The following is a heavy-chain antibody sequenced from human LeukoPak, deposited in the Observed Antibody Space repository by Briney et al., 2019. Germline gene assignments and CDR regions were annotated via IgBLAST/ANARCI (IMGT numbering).Heavy chain of an antibody. J-gene: IGHJ4*02. V-gene: IGHV3-23*01. CDR1: GFTFSSYA. D-gene: IGHD6-13*01. CDR2: ISGSGGST. CDR3: AKVMGYSSSWYRDYFDY. Sequence: AGGSLRLSCAASGFTFSSYAMSWVRQAPGKGLEWVSAISGSGGSTYYADSVKGRFTISRDNSKNTLYLQMNSLRAEDTAVYYCAKVMGYSSSWYRDYFDYWGQGTLVTVSS.